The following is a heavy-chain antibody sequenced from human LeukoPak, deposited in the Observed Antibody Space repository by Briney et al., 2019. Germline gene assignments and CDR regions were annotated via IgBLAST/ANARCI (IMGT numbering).Heavy chain of an antibody. Sequence: SETLSLTCTVSGGSISSGSYYWSWIRQPAGKGLEWIGRIYTSGSTNYNPSLKSRVTISVDTSKNQFSLKLSSVTAADTAVYYCVSGQYYYDSSGYSRDAFDIWGQGTMVTVSS. D-gene: IGHD3-22*01. CDR3: VSGQYYYDSSGYSRDAFDI. J-gene: IGHJ3*02. CDR2: IYTSGST. V-gene: IGHV4-61*02. CDR1: GGSISSGSYY.